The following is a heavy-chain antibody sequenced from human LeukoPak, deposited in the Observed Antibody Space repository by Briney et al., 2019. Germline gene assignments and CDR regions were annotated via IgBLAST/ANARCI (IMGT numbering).Heavy chain of an antibody. CDR2: INPNSGGT. J-gene: IGHJ4*02. D-gene: IGHD6-6*01. CDR3: ARRQTAARVGSLDY. CDR1: GYTFTGYY. V-gene: IGHV1-2*02. Sequence: ASVKVSCKASGYTFTGYYMHWVRQAPGQGLKWMGWINPNSGGTNYAQKFQGRVTMTRDTSISTAYMELSRLRSDDTAVYYCARRQTAARVGSLDYWGQGTLVTVSS.